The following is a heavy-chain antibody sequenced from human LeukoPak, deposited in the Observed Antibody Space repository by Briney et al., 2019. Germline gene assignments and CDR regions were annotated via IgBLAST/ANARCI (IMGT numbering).Heavy chain of an antibody. CDR2: ISYDGSNK. V-gene: IGHV3-30-3*01. CDR3: ANGGTQQWLPLDY. J-gene: IGHJ4*02. CDR1: GFTFSSYA. Sequence: TGGSLRLSCAASGFTFSSYAMHWVRQAPGKGLEWVAVISYDGSNKYYADSVKGRFTISRDNSKNTLYLQMNSLRAEDTAVYYCANGGTQQWLPLDYWGQGTLVTVSS. D-gene: IGHD6-19*01.